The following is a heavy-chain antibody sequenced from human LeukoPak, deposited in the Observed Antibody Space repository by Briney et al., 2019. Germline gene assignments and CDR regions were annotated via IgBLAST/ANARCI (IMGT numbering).Heavy chain of an antibody. CDR1: GFSFEDYA. J-gene: IGHJ4*02. Sequence: GGSLRLSCVASGFSFEDYAMHWVRQAPGKGLEWVSGINWNSGSIGYADSVKGRFTISRDNAKNSLYLQMNSLRAEDTALYYCARGEGILRFSPICDYWGQGTLVTVSS. V-gene: IGHV3-9*01. D-gene: IGHD3-3*01. CDR2: INWNSGSI. CDR3: ARGEGILRFSPICDY.